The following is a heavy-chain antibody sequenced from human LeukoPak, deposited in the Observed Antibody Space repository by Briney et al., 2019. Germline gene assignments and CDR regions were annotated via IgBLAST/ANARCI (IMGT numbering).Heavy chain of an antibody. Sequence: GGSLRLSCAASGFTFSSYGMHWVRQAPGKGLEWVSSITSSSSYIYYADSVKGRFTISRDNAKNSLYLQMDSLRVEDTAVYYCARDPYSGNYGAYYYYMDVWGKGTTVTISS. D-gene: IGHD1-26*01. CDR3: ARDPYSGNYGAYYYYMDV. J-gene: IGHJ6*03. V-gene: IGHV3-21*06. CDR1: GFTFSSYG. CDR2: ITSSSSYI.